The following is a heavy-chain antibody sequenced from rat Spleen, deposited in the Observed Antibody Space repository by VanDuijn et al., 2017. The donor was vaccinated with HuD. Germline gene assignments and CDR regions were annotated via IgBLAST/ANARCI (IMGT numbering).Heavy chain of an antibody. V-gene: IGHV2-30*01. D-gene: IGHD1-9*01. CDR2: IWTGGST. CDR1: GFSLTTYS. Sequence: QVQLKESGPGLVQPSETLSLTCTVSGFSLTTYSVSWVRQPSGKGLEWMGIIWTGGSTDYNSALKSRLSISRDTSKSQVFLKMNSLQTEDIATYYCARDPGYYGYNYFDYWGQGVMVTVSS. CDR3: ARDPGYYGYNYFDY. J-gene: IGHJ2*01.